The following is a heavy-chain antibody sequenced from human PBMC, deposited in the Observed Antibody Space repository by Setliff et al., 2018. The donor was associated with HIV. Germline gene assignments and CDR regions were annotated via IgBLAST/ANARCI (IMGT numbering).Heavy chain of an antibody. D-gene: IGHD3-16*02. Sequence: SETLSLTCTVSDGSISSTNHYWGWIRQSPGKRLEWIGTVHYSGSTYYNPSLESRLTISVDTSTNHFSLKLSSVAAADTAVYYCARLVGYYRSDNANYYYMDVWGKGTTVTVSS. CDR2: VHYSGST. CDR1: DGSISSTNHY. J-gene: IGHJ6*03. V-gene: IGHV4-39*02. CDR3: ARLVGYYRSDNANYYYMDV.